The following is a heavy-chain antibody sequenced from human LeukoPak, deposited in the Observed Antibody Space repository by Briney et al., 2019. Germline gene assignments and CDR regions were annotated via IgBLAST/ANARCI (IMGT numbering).Heavy chain of an antibody. D-gene: IGHD3-22*01. CDR2: IKEDGSEK. Sequence: GSLRPSCAASGFTFNSYWMSWVRQAPGKRLESVANIKEDGSEKYYVDSVKGRFTISRDNAKNSLYLQMNSLRAEDTAVYYCARGDYYGSSRYYFGDWGQGTLVTVSS. CDR3: ARGDYYGSSRYYFGD. J-gene: IGHJ4*02. CDR1: GFTFNSYW. V-gene: IGHV3-7*04.